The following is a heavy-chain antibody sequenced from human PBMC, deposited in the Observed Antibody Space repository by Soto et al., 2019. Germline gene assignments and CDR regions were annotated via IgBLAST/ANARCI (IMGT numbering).Heavy chain of an antibody. CDR1: GFTFSSYA. Sequence: EVQLLESGGGLVQPGGSLRVSCAASGFTFSSYAMTWVRQAPGKGLEWVSAISGSRGTTYYADSVEGRFTISRDNSKNTLYLQMNSLRAEDTAIYYCVKGMIPVVINGQFDYWGQGILVTVSS. CDR3: VKGMIPVVINGQFDY. D-gene: IGHD3-22*01. V-gene: IGHV3-23*01. J-gene: IGHJ4*02. CDR2: ISGSRGTT.